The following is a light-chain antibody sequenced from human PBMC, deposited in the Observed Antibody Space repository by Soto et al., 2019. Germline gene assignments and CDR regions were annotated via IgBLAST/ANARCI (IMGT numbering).Light chain of an antibody. Sequence: QSALTQPASVSGSPGQSITISCTGTSSDIGGYDYVSWYQQHPGKAPKLLIYEVSNRPSGVSNRFSGSKSGNTASLTISGLQAEDEDDYYCCSYTTSSTLGVFGGGTKLTVL. J-gene: IGLJ2*01. CDR1: SSDIGGYDY. CDR3: CSYTTSSTLGV. CDR2: EVS. V-gene: IGLV2-14*01.